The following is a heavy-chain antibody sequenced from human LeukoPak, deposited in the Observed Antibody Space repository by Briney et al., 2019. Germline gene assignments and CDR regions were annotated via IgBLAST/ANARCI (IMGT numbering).Heavy chain of an antibody. J-gene: IGHJ3*02. CDR3: ATSSGSRGAFDI. Sequence: GGSLRLSCAASGFTFSSYAMHWVRQAPGKGLEWVAVISYDGSNKYYADSVKGRFTISRDNSKNTLYLQMNSLRAEDTAVYYCATSSGSRGAFDIWGQGTMVTVSS. CDR1: GFTFSSYA. D-gene: IGHD1-26*01. CDR2: ISYDGSNK. V-gene: IGHV3-30-3*01.